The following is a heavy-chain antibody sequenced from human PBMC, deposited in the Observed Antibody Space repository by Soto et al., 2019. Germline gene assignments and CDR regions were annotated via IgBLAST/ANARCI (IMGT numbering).Heavy chain of an antibody. CDR1: GGTLSSFINYP. CDR2: IVPNVGTV. J-gene: IGHJ4*02. D-gene: IGHD3-3*01. Sequence: QMQLVQSGAEVKKPGSSVKVSCKASGGTLSSFINYPINWVRQAPGQGLEWMGGIVPNVGTVNYAQKFQGRDTITADKSTGTAYMEVISLRSEDTALYYCARRDTSGFLRYFDNWGQGTLVTVSS. CDR3: ARRDTSGFLRYFDN. V-gene: IGHV1-69*06.